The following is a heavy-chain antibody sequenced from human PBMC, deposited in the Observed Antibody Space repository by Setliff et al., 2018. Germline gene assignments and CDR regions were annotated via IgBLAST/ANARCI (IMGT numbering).Heavy chain of an antibody. CDR2: IIHSGST. J-gene: IGHJ6*03. CDR3: ARGLTCSGADCFFFYDSTSDYYYMGV. Sequence: LSLTCAVYGASFSGYYCSWIRQPPGKRLEWIGEIIHSGSTNYTPSLKSRVTTSVDTSKNQFSRKLTSVTAADTAVYYCARGLTCSGADCFFFYDSTSDYYYMGVWGNGTPVTVSS. CDR1: GASFSGYY. D-gene: IGHD2-21*02. V-gene: IGHV4-34*01.